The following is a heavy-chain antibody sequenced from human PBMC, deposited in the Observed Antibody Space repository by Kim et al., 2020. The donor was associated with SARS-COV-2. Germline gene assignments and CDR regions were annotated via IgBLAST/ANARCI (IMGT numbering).Heavy chain of an antibody. V-gene: IGHV1-8*01. D-gene: IGHD6-13*01. Sequence: ASVKVSCKASGYTFTSYDINWVRQATGQGLEWMGWMNPNSGNTGYAQKFQGRVTMTRNTSISTAYMELSSLRSEDTAVYYCARELGRIAAAGTGWYWFDPWGQGTLVTVSS. CDR1: GYTFTSYD. CDR2: MNPNSGNT. CDR3: ARELGRIAAAGTGWYWFDP. J-gene: IGHJ5*02.